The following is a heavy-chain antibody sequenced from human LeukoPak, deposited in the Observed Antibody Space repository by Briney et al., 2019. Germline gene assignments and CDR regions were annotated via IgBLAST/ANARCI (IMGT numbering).Heavy chain of an antibody. J-gene: IGHJ4*02. D-gene: IGHD5-24*01. V-gene: IGHV4-34*01. Sequence: SETLSLTCAVYGGSFSGYYWSWIRQPPGKGLEWIGEINHSGSTNYNPSLKSRVTISVDTSKNQFSLKLSSVTAADTAVYYCARAGWLQYYYFDYWGQGTLVTVSS. CDR3: ARAGWLQYYYFDY. CDR2: INHSGST. CDR1: GGSFSGYY.